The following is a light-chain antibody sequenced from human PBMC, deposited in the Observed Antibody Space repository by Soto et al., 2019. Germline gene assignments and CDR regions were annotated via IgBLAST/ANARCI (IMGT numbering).Light chain of an antibody. CDR1: SSDVGAYNY. V-gene: IGLV2-8*01. CDR3: TSYAGSNIWV. CDR2: EVS. J-gene: IGLJ3*02. Sequence: QSVLTQPPSASGSPGQSVTISCTGTSSDVGAYNYVSWYQQYPGKAPKLMIYEVSKRPSGVPDRFSGSKSGKTVSLTVSGLQPEDEADYYCTSYAGSNIWVFGGGTKLTVL.